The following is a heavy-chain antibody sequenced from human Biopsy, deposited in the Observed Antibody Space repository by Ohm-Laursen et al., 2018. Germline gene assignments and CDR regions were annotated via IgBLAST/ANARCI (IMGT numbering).Heavy chain of an antibody. CDR2: INPNSGNA. Sequence: APVKVSCKASGYTFAGCYLHWVRQAPGHGLEWMGWINPNSGNANCAQSFQGRLTVTRDTSISTAYMELASLTFDDTAIYYCARVPAYPSIDGYYGLDLWGQGTTVIVSS. CDR3: ARVPAYPSIDGYYGLDL. J-gene: IGHJ6*02. D-gene: IGHD3-9*01. CDR1: GYTFAGCY. V-gene: IGHV1-2*02.